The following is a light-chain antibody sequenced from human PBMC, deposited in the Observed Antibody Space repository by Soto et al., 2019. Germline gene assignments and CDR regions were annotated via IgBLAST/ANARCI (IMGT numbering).Light chain of an antibody. CDR1: SSDVGSYDL. V-gene: IGLV2-23*02. CDR3: CSYTRGSTVI. CDR2: EVS. J-gene: IGLJ2*01. Sequence: QLVLTQTASVSGSPGQSITISCTGTSSDVGSYDLVSWYQQLPGKVPKLMIYEVSKRPSGVSNRFSGSKSGNTASLTISGLQADDEADYFCCSYTRGSTVIFGGGTKVTVL.